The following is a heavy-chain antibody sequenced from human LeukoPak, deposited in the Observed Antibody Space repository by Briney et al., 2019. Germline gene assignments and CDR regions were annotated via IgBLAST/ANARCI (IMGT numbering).Heavy chain of an antibody. CDR3: ARDRGSSAYLIDY. J-gene: IGHJ4*02. CDR1: GYTFTSYG. CDR2: INPSGGST. Sequence: GASVKVSCKASGYTFTSYGISWVRQAPGQGLEWMGIINPSGGSTSYAQKFQGRVTMTRDTSTSTVYMELSSLRSEDTAVYYCARDRGSSAYLIDYWGQGTLVTVSS. V-gene: IGHV1-46*01. D-gene: IGHD1-26*01.